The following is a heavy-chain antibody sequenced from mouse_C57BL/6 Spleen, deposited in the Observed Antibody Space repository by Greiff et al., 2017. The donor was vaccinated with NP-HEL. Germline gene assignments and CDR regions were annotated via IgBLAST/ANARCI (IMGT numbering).Heavy chain of an antibody. CDR1: GYTFTDYY. CDR2: IFPGSGST. CDR3: ARETYGNYVGYFDY. J-gene: IGHJ2*01. V-gene: IGHV1-75*01. D-gene: IGHD2-1*01. Sequence: QVQLQQSGPELVKPGASVKISCKASGYTFTDYYINWVKQRPGQGLEWIGWIFPGSGSTYYNEKFKGKATLTVDKSSSTAYMLLSSLTSEDSAVYFCARETYGNYVGYFDYWGQGTTLTVSS.